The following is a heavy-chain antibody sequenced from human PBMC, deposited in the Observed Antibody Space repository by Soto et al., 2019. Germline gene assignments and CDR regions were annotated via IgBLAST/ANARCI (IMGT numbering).Heavy chain of an antibody. CDR1: GYTFTSYY. CDR2: INPSGGST. CDR3: ARVVPGAEAWFGP. Sequence: ASVKVSCKASGYTFTSYYMHWLRQAPGQGLEWMGIINPSGGSTSYAQKFQGRVTMTRDTSTSTVYMELSSLRSDDTAVYYCARVVPGAEAWFGPWGQGTLVTVS. V-gene: IGHV1-46*01. D-gene: IGHD2-2*01. J-gene: IGHJ5*02.